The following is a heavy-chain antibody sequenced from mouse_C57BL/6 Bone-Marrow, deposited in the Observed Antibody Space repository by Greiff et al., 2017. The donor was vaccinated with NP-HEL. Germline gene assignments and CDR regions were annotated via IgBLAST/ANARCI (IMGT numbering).Heavy chain of an antibody. D-gene: IGHD1-1*01. CDR3: VRHRITTEGYFDV. V-gene: IGHV10-1*01. J-gene: IGHJ1*03. CDR1: GFSFNTYA. Sequence: EVKLLESGGGLVQPKGSLKLSCAASGFSFNTYAMNWVRQAPGKGLEWVARIRSKSNNYATYYADSVKDRFTISRDDSESMLYLQMNNLKTEDTAMYYCVRHRITTEGYFDVWGTGTTVTVSS. CDR2: IRSKSNNYAT.